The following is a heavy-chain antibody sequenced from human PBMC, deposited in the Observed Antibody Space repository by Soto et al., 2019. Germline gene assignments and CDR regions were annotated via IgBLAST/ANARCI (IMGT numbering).Heavy chain of an antibody. V-gene: IGHV3-33*01. CDR2: IWYDGSNK. Sequence: GGSLRLSCAASGFTFSSYGMHCVRQAPGKGLEWVAVIWYDGSNKYYADSVKGRFTISRDNSKNTLYLQMNSLRAEDTAVYYCARDPPHDSSGYYHWGQGTLVTVSS. CDR3: ARDPPHDSSGYYH. CDR1: GFTFSSYG. D-gene: IGHD3-22*01. J-gene: IGHJ5*02.